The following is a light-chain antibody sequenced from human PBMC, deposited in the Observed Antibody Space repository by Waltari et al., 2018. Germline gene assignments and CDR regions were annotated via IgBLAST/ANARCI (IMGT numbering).Light chain of an antibody. Sequence: QLVLTQSPSASASLGASVKLTCTLSSGHSSSAIAWHQQQPEEGPRFLLKLNSDGSHYKGDGIPHRFSGCSSGAERYLPISSVQSEDEADYYCQTWDTGIPVVFGGGTKLTVL. J-gene: IGLJ2*01. CDR1: SGHSSSA. CDR3: QTWDTGIPVV. CDR2: LNSDGSH. V-gene: IGLV4-69*01.